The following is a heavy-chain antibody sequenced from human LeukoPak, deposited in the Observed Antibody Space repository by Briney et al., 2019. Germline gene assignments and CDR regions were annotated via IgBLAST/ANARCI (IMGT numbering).Heavy chain of an antibody. J-gene: IGHJ6*02. CDR3: ARSVVVVAAGSYYYYGMDV. D-gene: IGHD2-15*01. CDR2: IIPILGIA. V-gene: IGHV1-69*04. Sequence: ASVKVSCKAFGGTFSSYAISWVRQAPGQGLEWMGRIIPILGIANYAQKFQGRVTITADKSTSTAYMELSSLRSEDTAVYYCARSVVVVAAGSYYYYGMDVWGQGTTVTVSS. CDR1: GGTFSSYA.